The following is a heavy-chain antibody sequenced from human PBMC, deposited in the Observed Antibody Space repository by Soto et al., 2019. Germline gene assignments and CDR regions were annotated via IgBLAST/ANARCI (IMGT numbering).Heavy chain of an antibody. V-gene: IGHV3-7*01. CDR1: EFSFSTYW. Sequence: GGSLRLSCAASEFSFSTYWMSWVRQAPGKGLEWVANIKEDGDKKYYVDSVEGRFTISRDNAENSLYLQINSLRAEDTAVYYCARTKGAVAFDIWGQGTMVTVSS. J-gene: IGHJ3*02. CDR2: IKEDGDKK. CDR3: ARTKGAVAFDI. D-gene: IGHD3-16*01.